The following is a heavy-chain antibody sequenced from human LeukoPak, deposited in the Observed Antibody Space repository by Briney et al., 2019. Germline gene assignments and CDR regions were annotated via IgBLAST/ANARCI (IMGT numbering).Heavy chain of an antibody. J-gene: IGHJ5*02. D-gene: IGHD6-6*01. CDR3: ARMAARLGYNWFDP. V-gene: IGHV4-4*07. Sequence: SETLSLTCTVSGGSLCSYYWSWIRQPAGKGLEWIGRIYTSGSTNYNPSLKSRVTMSVDTSKNQFSLKLSSVTAADTAVYYCARMAARLGYNWFDPWGQGTLVTVSS. CDR2: IYTSGST. CDR1: GGSLCSYY.